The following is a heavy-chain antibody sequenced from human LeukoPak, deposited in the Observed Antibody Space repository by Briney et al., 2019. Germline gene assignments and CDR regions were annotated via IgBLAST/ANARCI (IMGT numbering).Heavy chain of an antibody. CDR1: GFTFSPYS. D-gene: IGHD5-12*01. J-gene: IGHJ4*02. Sequence: GGSLRLSCAASGFTFSPYSMNWVRQAPGKGLEWVSFISSSSSYIYYADSVKGRFTISRDNAKKSLFLQMNSLRAEDTAVYYCTRVTNSGYDSGNFDYWGQGTLVTVSS. CDR3: TRVTNSGYDSGNFDY. CDR2: ISSSSSYI. V-gene: IGHV3-21*01.